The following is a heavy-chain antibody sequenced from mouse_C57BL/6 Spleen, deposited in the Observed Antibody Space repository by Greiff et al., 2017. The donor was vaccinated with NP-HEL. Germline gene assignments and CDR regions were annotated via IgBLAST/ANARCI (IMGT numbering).Heavy chain of an antibody. D-gene: IGHD1-1*01. J-gene: IGHJ3*01. CDR3: ARHHGSSYEFAY. V-gene: IGHV5-2*01. CDR2: INSDGGST. Sequence: EVQRVESGGGLVQPGESLKLSCESNEYEFPSHDMSWVRKTPEKRLELVAAINSDGGSTYYPDTMASRFIISSYNTKQTLYLQMSSLRSEDTALYYCARHHGSSYEFAYWGQGTLVTVSA. CDR1: EYEFPSHD.